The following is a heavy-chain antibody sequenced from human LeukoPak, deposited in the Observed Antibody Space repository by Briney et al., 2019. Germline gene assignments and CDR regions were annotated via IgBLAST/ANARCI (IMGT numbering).Heavy chain of an antibody. J-gene: IGHJ3*02. CDR1: GCTFTSYA. V-gene: IGHV1-3*01. D-gene: IGHD3-10*01. Sequence: ASVKVSCKASGCTFTSYAMHWVRQAPGQRLEWMGWINAGNGNTKYSQKFQGRVTITRDTSASTAYMELSSLRSEDTAVYYCARGYYYGSGSYYNVDDAFDTWGQGTMVTVSS. CDR2: INAGNGNT. CDR3: ARGYYYGSGSYYNVDDAFDT.